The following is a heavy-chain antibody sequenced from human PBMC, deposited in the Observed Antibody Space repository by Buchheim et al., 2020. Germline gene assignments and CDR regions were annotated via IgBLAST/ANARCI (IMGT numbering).Heavy chain of an antibody. CDR3: ALRVTTIEF. CDR1: GFTFSSYA. V-gene: IGHV3-23*01. Sequence: EVQLLESGGGLVQPGGSLRHSCAASGFTFSSYAMSWVRQAPGKGLEWVSIISGRDGSKYYADSVKGRVPLSRDNSKNPRDLQMNSLRAEDTAVYYCALRVTTIEFWGQGTL. D-gene: IGHD5-12*01. J-gene: IGHJ4*02. CDR2: ISGRDGSK.